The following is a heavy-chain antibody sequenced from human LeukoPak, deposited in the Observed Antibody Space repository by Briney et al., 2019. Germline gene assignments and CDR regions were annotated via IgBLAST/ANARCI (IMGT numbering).Heavy chain of an antibody. CDR2: IYWDDDE. CDR3: VRRPASSGAYSYFDY. J-gene: IGHJ4*02. CDR1: GFSLSTSGVG. D-gene: IGHD6-19*01. V-gene: IGHV2-5*02. Sequence: SGPTLVEPTQTLTLTCTFSGFSLSTSGVGVGWIRQPPGKALEWLGFIYWDDDERYRPSLKSRLTITKDTSKNQVVLTMTNMDPVDTATYCCVRRPASSGAYSYFDYWGQGTLVTVSS.